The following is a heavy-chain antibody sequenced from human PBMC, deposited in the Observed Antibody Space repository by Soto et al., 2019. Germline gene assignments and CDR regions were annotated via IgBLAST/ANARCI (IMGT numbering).Heavy chain of an antibody. CDR3: ARESSSYTIFGVVITPAPHAFDI. Sequence: GGSLRLSCAASGFTFSSYWMSWVRQAPGKGLERVANIKQDGSEKYYVDSVKGRFTISRDNAKNSLYLQMNSLRAEDTAVYYCARESSSYTIFGVVITPAPHAFDIWGQGTMVTVSS. CDR2: IKQDGSEK. D-gene: IGHD3-3*01. CDR1: GFTFSSYW. J-gene: IGHJ3*02. V-gene: IGHV3-7*03.